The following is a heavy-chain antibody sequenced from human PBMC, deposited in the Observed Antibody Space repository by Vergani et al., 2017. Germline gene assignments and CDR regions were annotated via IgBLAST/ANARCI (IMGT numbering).Heavy chain of an antibody. D-gene: IGHD5-12*01. J-gene: IGHJ4*02. CDR3: VRVDIVLKGADY. Sequence: QVQLQQWGPGLLKPSETLSLICGVSGGSFTGFFWGWIRQPPGKGLEWIGEMHHDGRTNYNPSLKSRGTIAVDTSKKQVALKVGSVTAADTAIYYCVRVDIVLKGADYWGQGTPVTVSS. CDR2: MHHDGRT. CDR1: GGSFTGFF. V-gene: IGHV4-34*02.